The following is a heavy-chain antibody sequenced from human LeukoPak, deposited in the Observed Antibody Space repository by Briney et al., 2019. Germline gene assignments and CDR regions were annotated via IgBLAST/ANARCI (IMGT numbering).Heavy chain of an antibody. D-gene: IGHD3-10*01. CDR2: MNPYSDNT. J-gene: IGHJ4*02. CDR1: GYTFTSYD. V-gene: IGHV1-8*01. CDR3: VRSSSLVRGVILLTSDHHGIH. Sequence: ASVKVSCKPSGYTFTSYDINWVRQAPGQGLEWMAWMNPYSDNTGYLQKFRGRLTMTRDISIGTAYMELSSLGSEDTAVYYCVRSSSLVRGVILLTSDHHGIHWGQGTLVTVTS.